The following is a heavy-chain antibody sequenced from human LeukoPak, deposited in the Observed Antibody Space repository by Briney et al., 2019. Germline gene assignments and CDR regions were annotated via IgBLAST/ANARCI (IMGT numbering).Heavy chain of an antibody. CDR1: GFTVSSNY. CDR2: IYSGGST. V-gene: IGHV3-66*01. CDR3: AKSSLYDFWSGYDFDY. J-gene: IGHJ4*02. Sequence: PGGSLRLSCAASGFTVSSNYMSWVRQAPGKGLEWVSVIYSGGSTYYADSVKGRFTISRDNSENTLYLQMNSLRAEDTAVYYCAKSSLYDFWSGYDFDYWGQGTLVTVSS. D-gene: IGHD3-3*01.